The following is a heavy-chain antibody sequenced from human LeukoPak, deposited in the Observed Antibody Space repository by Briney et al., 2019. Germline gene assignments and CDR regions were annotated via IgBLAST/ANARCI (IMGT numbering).Heavy chain of an antibody. CDR2: IYYSGST. J-gene: IGHJ4*02. Sequence: PETLSLTCTVSGGSISSYYWSWIRQPPGKGLEWIGYIYYSGSTNYNPSLKSRVTISVDTSKNQFSLKLSSVTAADTAVYYCAGSSSWYKRDLDYWGQGTLVTVSS. D-gene: IGHD6-13*01. CDR1: GGSISSYY. V-gene: IGHV4-59*01. CDR3: AGSSSWYKRDLDY.